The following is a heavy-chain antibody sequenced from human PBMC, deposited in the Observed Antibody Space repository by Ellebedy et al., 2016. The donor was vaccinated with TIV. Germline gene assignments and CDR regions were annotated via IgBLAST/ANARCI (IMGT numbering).Heavy chain of an antibody. CDR2: IYYSGST. V-gene: IGHV4-59*12. J-gene: IGHJ4*02. D-gene: IGHD3-10*01. CDR1: GGSISSYY. CDR3: ASGMVRGVDGY. Sequence: MPSETLSLTCTVSGGSISSYYWSWIRQPPGKGLEWIGYIYYSGSTNYNPSLKSRVTISVDTSKNQFSLKLSSVTAADTAVYYCASGMVRGVDGYWGQGTLVTVSS.